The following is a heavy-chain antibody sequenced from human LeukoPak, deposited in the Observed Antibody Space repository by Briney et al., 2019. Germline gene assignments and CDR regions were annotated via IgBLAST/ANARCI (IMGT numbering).Heavy chain of an antibody. CDR1: SGSFNSYF. D-gene: IGHD3-10*01. V-gene: IGHV4-34*01. CDR2: LPESGGT. CDR3: ARVPGGVFDF. J-gene: IGHJ4*02. Sequence: PSETLSLTCAVYSGSFNSYFWSWIRQVPGKGLEWIAELPESGGTNYNPSLKSRVTISVDTSKNQFSLNLTSVTAADTAIYYCARVPGGVFDFWGQGALVTVSS.